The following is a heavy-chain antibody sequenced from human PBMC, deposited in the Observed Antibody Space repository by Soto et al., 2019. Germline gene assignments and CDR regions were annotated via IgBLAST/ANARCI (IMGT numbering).Heavy chain of an antibody. V-gene: IGHV4-59*01. CDR1: GGSISSYY. CDR2: IYYSVT. J-gene: IGHJ3*02. Sequence: QVQLQESGPGLVKPSETLSLTCSVSGGSISSYYWSWIRQPPGKGLEWIAYIYYSVTSYNPSLKSRVSISLDTSKNQFSLKLSSVTAADTAVYYCARTYDGSDPNSGGYSFDIWGQGTKVTVSS. D-gene: IGHD3-22*01. CDR3: ARTYDGSDPNSGGYSFDI.